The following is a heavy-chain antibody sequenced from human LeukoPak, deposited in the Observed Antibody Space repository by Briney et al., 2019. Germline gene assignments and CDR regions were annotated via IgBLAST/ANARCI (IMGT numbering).Heavy chain of an antibody. D-gene: IGHD6-19*01. CDR1: GGSISSYY. CDR2: IYTSGST. J-gene: IGHJ5*02. V-gene: IGHV4-4*07. CDR3: ARGRSSGPYNWFDP. Sequence: SETLTLTCTVSGGSISSYYWSWLRQPAGKGLEWVGCIYTSGSTNYNPSLKSRVTISVDPSKNQFSLKLSSVTAADTAEYYCARGRSSGPYNWFDPWGQGSLVSVSS.